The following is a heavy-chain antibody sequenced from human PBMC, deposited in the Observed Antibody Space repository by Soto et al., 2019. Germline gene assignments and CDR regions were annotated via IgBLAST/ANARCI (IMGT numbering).Heavy chain of an antibody. CDR2: ISFDGANI. CDR3: ARDPYGGYIFDS. CDR1: GFTFRNYA. Sequence: QMQLVESGGGVVQPGTSLRLSCAASGFTFRNYAMHWVRQSPAKGLEWLAVISFDGANIFYADAAKGRFTISRDNSKETLYLQLDSLRPEDTGVYFCARDPYGGYIFDSWGQGTQVTLSS. J-gene: IGHJ4*02. D-gene: IGHD5-12*01. V-gene: IGHV3-30-3*01.